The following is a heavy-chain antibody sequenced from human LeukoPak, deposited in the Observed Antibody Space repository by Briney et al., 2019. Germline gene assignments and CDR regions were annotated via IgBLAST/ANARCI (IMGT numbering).Heavy chain of an antibody. D-gene: IGHD5-12*01. CDR3: ARELVATTHHDAFDI. Sequence: PGGSLRLSCAASGFTFSSYAMHWVRQAPGKGLEWVAVISYDGSNKYYADSVKGRFTISRDNSKNTLYLQMNSLRAEDTAVYYCARELVATTHHDAFDIWGQGTMVTVSS. CDR1: GFTFSSYA. V-gene: IGHV3-30-3*01. CDR2: ISYDGSNK. J-gene: IGHJ3*02.